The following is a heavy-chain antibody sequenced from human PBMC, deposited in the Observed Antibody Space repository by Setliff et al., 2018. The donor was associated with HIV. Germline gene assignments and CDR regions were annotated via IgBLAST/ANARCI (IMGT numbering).Heavy chain of an antibody. CDR1: GYTFTGYY. CDR3: ARIRAAALLNAFDI. CDR2: INPNSGDT. V-gene: IGHV1-2*02. Sequence: ASVKVSCKASGYTFTGYYIHWVRLAPGQGLEWMGWINPNSGDTNFAQKCQGRVTVTGDTSISTAYMELNSLTSDDTAVYYCARIRAAALLNAFDIWGQGTMVTVSS. D-gene: IGHD2-15*01. J-gene: IGHJ3*02.